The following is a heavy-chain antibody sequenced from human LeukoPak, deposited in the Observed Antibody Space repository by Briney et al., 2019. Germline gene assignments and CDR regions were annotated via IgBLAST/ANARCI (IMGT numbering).Heavy chain of an antibody. J-gene: IGHJ4*02. CDR3: AKTPGTTTDY. CDR1: GFTFSTYS. CDR2: IRYDGSNK. Sequence: PGGSLRLSCAASGFTFSTYSMNWVRQAPGKGLEWVAFIRYDGSNKYYADSVKGRFTISRDNSKNTLYLQMNSLRAEDTAVYYCAKTPGTTTDYWGQGTLVTVSS. D-gene: IGHD4-11*01. V-gene: IGHV3-30*02.